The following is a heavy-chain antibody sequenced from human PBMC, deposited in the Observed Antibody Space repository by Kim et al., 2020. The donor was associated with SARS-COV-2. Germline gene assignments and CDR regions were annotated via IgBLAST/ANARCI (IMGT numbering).Heavy chain of an antibody. CDR2: IYSGGST. Sequence: GGSLRLSCAASGFTVNSNYMSWVRQAPGKGLEWVSVIYSGGSTYYADSVKGRFTISRDNSKNTLFLQMNSLRADDTAVYYCARESRDSGSYYGAGDFDYWGQGTLVTVSS. CDR3: ARESRDSGSYYGAGDFDY. J-gene: IGHJ4*02. D-gene: IGHD1-26*01. CDR1: GFTVNSNY. V-gene: IGHV3-66*01.